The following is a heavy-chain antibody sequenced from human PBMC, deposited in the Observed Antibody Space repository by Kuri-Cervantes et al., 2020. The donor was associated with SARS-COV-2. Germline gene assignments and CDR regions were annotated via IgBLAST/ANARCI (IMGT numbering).Heavy chain of an antibody. CDR2: INPNSGGT. Sequence: ASVKVSCKASGYTFTGYYMHWVRQAPGQGLEWMGWINPNSGGTNYAQKFQGRVTMTRDTSISTAYMELSRLRSDDTAVYYCARDLMTTVTNGAFDIWGQGTMVTVSS. CDR1: GYTFTGYY. CDR3: ARDLMTTVTNGAFDI. D-gene: IGHD4-17*01. J-gene: IGHJ3*02. V-gene: IGHV1-2*02.